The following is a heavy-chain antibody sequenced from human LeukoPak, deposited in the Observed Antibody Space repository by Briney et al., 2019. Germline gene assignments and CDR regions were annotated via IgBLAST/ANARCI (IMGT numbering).Heavy chain of an antibody. CDR3: ARGHGDLSY. CDR2: INHSGST. Sequence: PSETLSLTCAVYGGSFSGYYWSWIRQPPGKGLEWIGEINHSGSTNYNPSLKSRVTISVDTSKNQFSLKLSSVTAADTAVYYCARGHGDLSYWGQGTLVTVSS. J-gene: IGHJ4*02. V-gene: IGHV4-34*01. CDR1: GGSFSGYY. D-gene: IGHD3-10*01.